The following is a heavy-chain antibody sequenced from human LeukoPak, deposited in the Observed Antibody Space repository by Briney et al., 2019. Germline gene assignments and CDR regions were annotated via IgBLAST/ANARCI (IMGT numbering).Heavy chain of an antibody. Sequence: ASVKVSCKASGYSFSGFYLFWVRQAPGQGLEWMGWMKPNNGGTYYAQKFQGRVTFTRDTSNNTAYMEVSSLTSDDTATYYCARGTGYCSVVSCFEGTTTFAYWGQGTLVTVSS. CDR2: MKPNNGGT. J-gene: IGHJ4*02. CDR3: ARGTGYCSVVSCFEGTTTFAY. CDR1: GYSFSGFY. D-gene: IGHD2-15*01. V-gene: IGHV1-2*02.